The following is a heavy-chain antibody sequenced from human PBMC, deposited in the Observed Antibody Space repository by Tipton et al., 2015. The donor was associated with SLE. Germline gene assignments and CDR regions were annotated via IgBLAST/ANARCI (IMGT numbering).Heavy chain of an antibody. CDR2: IIPFFGTA. CDR3: ARAGAYSYGYFDY. Sequence: QSGPEVKKPGSSVKVSCKASGGTFYSYAISWVRQAPGQGLEWMGGIIPFFGTAQYAQKFQGRVTITTDESMSTAYMELSSLRSEDTAVYYCARAGAYSYGYFDYWGQGTLVTVSS. CDR1: GGTFYSYA. D-gene: IGHD5-18*01. J-gene: IGHJ4*02. V-gene: IGHV1-69*05.